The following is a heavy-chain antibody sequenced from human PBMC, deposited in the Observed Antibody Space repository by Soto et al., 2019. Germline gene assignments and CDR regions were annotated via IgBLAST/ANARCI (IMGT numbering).Heavy chain of an antibody. Sequence: GGSLRLSCAASGFTFSSYAMSWVRQAPGKGLEWVSAISGSGGSTYYADSVKGRFTISRDNSENTLYLQMNSLRAEDTAVYYCAKDQLEYYYGSGSYYSYWGQGTLVTVSS. V-gene: IGHV3-23*01. CDR1: GFTFSSYA. CDR2: ISGSGGST. J-gene: IGHJ4*02. CDR3: AKDQLEYYYGSGSYYSY. D-gene: IGHD3-10*01.